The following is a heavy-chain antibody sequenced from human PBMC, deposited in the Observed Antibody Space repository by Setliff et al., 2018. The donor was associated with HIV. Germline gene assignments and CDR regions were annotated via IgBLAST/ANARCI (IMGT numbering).Heavy chain of an antibody. V-gene: IGHV4-61*02. J-gene: IGHJ3*02. CDR2: IYTSGST. D-gene: IGHD3-3*01. CDR1: GGSVSSGSYY. Sequence: KASETLSLTCTVSGGSVSSGSYYWSWIRQPAGKGLEWIGRIYTSGSTNYNPSLKSRVTMSVDTSKNQFSLKLSPVTAADTAVYYCARSFTYNFWSGLAGDAFDIWGQGTMVTVSS. CDR3: ARSFTYNFWSGLAGDAFDI.